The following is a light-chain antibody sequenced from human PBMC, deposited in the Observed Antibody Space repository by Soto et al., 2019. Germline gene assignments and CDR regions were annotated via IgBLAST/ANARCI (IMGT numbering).Light chain of an antibody. J-gene: IGLJ1*01. CDR1: SSNIGSNY. V-gene: IGLV1-47*02. CDR3: AAWDDSLSGLYV. CDR2: SNN. Sequence: QSVLTQPPSASGTPGQRVTISCSGSSSNIGSNYVYWYQQLPGTAPKLLIYSNNQRPSGVPDRFSGSQSGTSASLAISGRRSEDEADYYCAAWDDSLSGLYVFGTGTKVTVL.